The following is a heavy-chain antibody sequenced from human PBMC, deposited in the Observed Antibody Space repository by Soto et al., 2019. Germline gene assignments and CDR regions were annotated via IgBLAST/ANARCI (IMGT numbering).Heavy chain of an antibody. D-gene: IGHD3-16*01. CDR1: GYTFTSYG. Sequence: QVQLVQSGAEVKKPGASVKVSCKASGYTFTSYGISWVRQAPGQGLEWMGWISAYNGNTNYAQKLQGRVTMTTETPTSTAYMELRGLRSDDTAVYSCSRDWFGVDYWCQGTLVTVAS. J-gene: IGHJ4*02. CDR3: SRDWFGVDY. V-gene: IGHV1-18*01. CDR2: ISAYNGNT.